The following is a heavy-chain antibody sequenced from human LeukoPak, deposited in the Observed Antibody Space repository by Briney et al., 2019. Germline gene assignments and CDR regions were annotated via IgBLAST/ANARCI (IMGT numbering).Heavy chain of an antibody. V-gene: IGHV3-21*01. CDR2: ISSSSSYI. Sequence: GGSLRLSCAASGFTFSSDSMNLVRQAPGKGLEWVSSISSSSSYIYYADSVKGRFTISRDNAKNSLYLQMNSLRAEDTAVYYCARLGGDYFDYWGQGTLVTVSP. CDR3: ARLGGDYFDY. CDR1: GFTFSSDS. J-gene: IGHJ4*02. D-gene: IGHD1-26*01.